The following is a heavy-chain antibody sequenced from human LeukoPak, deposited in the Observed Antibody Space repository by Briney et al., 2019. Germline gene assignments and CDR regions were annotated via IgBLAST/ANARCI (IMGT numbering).Heavy chain of an antibody. D-gene: IGHD6-19*01. V-gene: IGHV3-33*01. J-gene: IGHJ4*02. CDR3: ASTSGWYEPIDY. CDR2: IWYDGSNK. Sequence: RGSLSLSCAASGFTFSSYGMHWVRQAPGKGLEWVAVIWYDGSNKYYADSVKGRFTISRDNSKNTLYLQMNSLRAEDTAVYYCASTSGWYEPIDYWGQGTLVTVSS. CDR1: GFTFSSYG.